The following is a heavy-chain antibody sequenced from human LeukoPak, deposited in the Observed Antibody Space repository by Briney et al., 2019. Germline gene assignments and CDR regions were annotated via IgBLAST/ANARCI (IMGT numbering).Heavy chain of an antibody. V-gene: IGHV1-2*06. CDR2: INPSSGAT. Sequence: ASVKVSCEASGYTFTDFYIHWVRQAPGQGLEWMGRINPSSGATDCAQKFQGRVTMTRDTSISTAYMEVSGLTSDDTAIYYCARKDYFDYWGQGTLVTVSS. CDR1: GYTFTDFY. CDR3: ARKDYFDY. J-gene: IGHJ4*02.